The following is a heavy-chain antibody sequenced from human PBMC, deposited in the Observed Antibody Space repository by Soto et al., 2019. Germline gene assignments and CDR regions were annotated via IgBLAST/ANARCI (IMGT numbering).Heavy chain of an antibody. CDR2: IIPILGIA. J-gene: IGHJ3*02. V-gene: IGHV1-69*04. Sequence: SVKVSCKASGVTFSSYPISWVRQAPGQGLEWMGRIIPILGIANYAQKFQGRVTITADKSTSTAYMELSSLRSEDTAVYYCARARYSYGPPFAFDIWGQGTMVTVSS. CDR1: GVTFSSYP. CDR3: ARARYSYGPPFAFDI. D-gene: IGHD5-18*01.